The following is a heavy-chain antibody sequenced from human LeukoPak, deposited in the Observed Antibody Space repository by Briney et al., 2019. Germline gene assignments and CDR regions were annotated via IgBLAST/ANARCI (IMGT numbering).Heavy chain of an antibody. CDR1: GYTFTSYG. CDR3: ARVSLLWFGELSNPNDY. Sequence: GASVKVSCKASGYTFTSYGISWVRQAPGQGLEWMGWISAYNGNTNYAQKLQGRVTMTTDTSTSTAYMELRSLRSDDTAVYYCARVSLLWFGELSNPNDYWGQGTLVTVSS. J-gene: IGHJ4*02. D-gene: IGHD3-10*01. V-gene: IGHV1-18*01. CDR2: ISAYNGNT.